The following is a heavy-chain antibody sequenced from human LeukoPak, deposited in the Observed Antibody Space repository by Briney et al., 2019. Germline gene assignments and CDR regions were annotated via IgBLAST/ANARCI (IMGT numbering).Heavy chain of an antibody. D-gene: IGHD6-19*01. CDR3: VKGRIAVGDMGFEH. V-gene: IGHV3-64D*06. CDR2: ISANGGNT. Sequence: GGSLRLSCSASGFTFSFYGMHWVRQAPGKGLEFVSVISANGGNTHYADSVKGRFTISRDNSKNTLYLQMSSLRPEDTAVYYCVKGRIAVGDMGFEHWGQGTLVTVSS. J-gene: IGHJ1*01. CDR1: GFTFSFYG.